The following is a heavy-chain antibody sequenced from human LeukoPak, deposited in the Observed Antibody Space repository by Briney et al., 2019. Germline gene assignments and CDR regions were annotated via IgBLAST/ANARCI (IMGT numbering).Heavy chain of an antibody. Sequence: GGSLRLSCAASGFTFSSYSMNWVRQAPGKGLEWVSSISSSSSYIYYADSVKGRFTISRDNAKNSLYLQMNSLRAEDTAVYYCARDGIYDILTGYSQYYMVVWGKGTTVTVSS. V-gene: IGHV3-21*01. CDR2: ISSSSSYI. D-gene: IGHD3-9*01. CDR1: GFTFSSYS. CDR3: ARDGIYDILTGYSQYYMVV. J-gene: IGHJ6*03.